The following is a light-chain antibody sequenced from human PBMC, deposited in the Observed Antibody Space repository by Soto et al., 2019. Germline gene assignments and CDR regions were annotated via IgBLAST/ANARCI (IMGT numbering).Light chain of an antibody. J-gene: IGKJ1*01. V-gene: IGKV1-9*01. CDR2: AAS. Sequence: ILLTHSPSFLSASLRDRAAITFRASQCFNSYVAWYQQSPGKAPKLLIYAASTWRIGVPSRFSGSGSGTEFTLTISRLQPDDFATYYCQHYSSYLNTFGQGTKVDIK. CDR1: QCFNSY. CDR3: QHYSSYLNT.